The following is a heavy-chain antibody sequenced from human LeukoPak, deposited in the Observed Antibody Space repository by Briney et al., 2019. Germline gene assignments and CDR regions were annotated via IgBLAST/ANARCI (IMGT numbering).Heavy chain of an antibody. V-gene: IGHV1-18*01. CDR3: ARDRSSSTSLHKGPYYFDY. CDR2: ISAYNGNT. Sequence: ASVKVSCEASGYTFTSYGISWVRQAPGQGLEWMGWISAYNGNTNYAQKLQGRVTMTTDTSTSTAYMELRSLRSDDTAVYYCARDRSSSTSLHKGPYYFDYWGQGTLVTVSS. CDR1: GYTFTSYG. J-gene: IGHJ4*02. D-gene: IGHD2-2*01.